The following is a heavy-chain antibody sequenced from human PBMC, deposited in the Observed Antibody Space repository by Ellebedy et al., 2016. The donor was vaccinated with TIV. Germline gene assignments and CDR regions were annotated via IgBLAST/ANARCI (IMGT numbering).Heavy chain of an antibody. CDR2: ISSSSSYI. CDR3: ARDTSRNYDILTGYYTPYYYGMDV. D-gene: IGHD3-9*01. Sequence: GGSLRLSXAASGFTFSNYSMNWVRQAPGKGLKWVSSISSSSSYIYYADSVKGRFIISRDNAKNSLYLQMNSLRAEDTAGYYCARDTSRNYDILTGYYTPYYYGMDVWGQGTTVTVSS. J-gene: IGHJ6*02. V-gene: IGHV3-21*01. CDR1: GFTFSNYS.